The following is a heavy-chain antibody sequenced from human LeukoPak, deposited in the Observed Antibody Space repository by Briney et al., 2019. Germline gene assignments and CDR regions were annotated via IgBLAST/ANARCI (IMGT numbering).Heavy chain of an antibody. Sequence: SVKVSCKASGGTSSSYAISWVRQAPGQGLEWMGGIIPIFGTANYAQKFQGRVTITADKSTSTAYMELSSLRSEDTAVYYCARGPENQLLWGYYWYFDLWGRGTLVTVSS. V-gene: IGHV1-69*06. CDR3: ARGPENQLLWGYYWYFDL. J-gene: IGHJ2*01. CDR1: GGTSSSYA. D-gene: IGHD2-2*01. CDR2: IIPIFGTA.